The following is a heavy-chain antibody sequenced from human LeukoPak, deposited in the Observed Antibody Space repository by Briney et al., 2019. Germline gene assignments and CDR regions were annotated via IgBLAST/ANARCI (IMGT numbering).Heavy chain of an antibody. V-gene: IGHV1-2*02. Sequence: SVKVSCKASGFTFTGHYMHWVRQSPGQGLEWMGWINGNSGATNYARNFQDRVTLTRDTSISTVYMDLSRLRIDDTAVYYCARDFSWGVDYWGQGTLVTVSS. CDR2: INGNSGAT. CDR3: ARDFSWGVDY. CDR1: GFTFTGHY. J-gene: IGHJ4*02. D-gene: IGHD3-10*01.